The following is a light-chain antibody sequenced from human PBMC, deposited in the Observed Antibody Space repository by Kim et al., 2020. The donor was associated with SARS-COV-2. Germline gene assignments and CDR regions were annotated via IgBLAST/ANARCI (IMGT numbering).Light chain of an antibody. CDR1: QSGSGND. CDR3: QQYGNSYS. J-gene: IGKJ2*03. V-gene: IGKV3-20*01. Sequence: SLSSGERATLSCRASQSGSGNDLAWYQQRPGQAPTLLIYGASTRASGVPDRFSGSGSGTDFTLTISRLEPDDFAVYYCQQYGNSYSFGPGTKLEI. CDR2: GAS.